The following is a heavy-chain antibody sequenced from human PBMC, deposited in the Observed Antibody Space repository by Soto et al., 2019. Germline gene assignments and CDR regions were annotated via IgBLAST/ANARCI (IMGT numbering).Heavy chain of an antibody. CDR1: GGSISSGGYY. J-gene: IGHJ5*02. CDR2: IYHSGST. Sequence: PSETLSLTCTVSGGSISSGGYYWSWIRQHPGKGLEWIGYIYHSGSTLYNPSLKSRVTISVDKSKNQFSLKLSPVTAADTAVYYCARDQLEGNWFDPWGQGTLVTVSS. CDR3: ARDQLEGNWFDP. D-gene: IGHD1-1*01. V-gene: IGHV4-31*03.